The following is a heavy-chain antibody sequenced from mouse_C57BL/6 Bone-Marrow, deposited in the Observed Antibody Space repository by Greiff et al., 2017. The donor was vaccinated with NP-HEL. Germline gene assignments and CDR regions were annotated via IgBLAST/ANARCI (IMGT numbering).Heavy chain of an antibody. D-gene: IGHD3-2*02. J-gene: IGHJ3*01. CDR3: AREGDSSGYV. CDR1: GYAFSSSW. Sequence: VQLVESGPELVKPGASVKISCKASGYAFSSSWMNWVKQRPGKGLEWIGRIYPGDGDTNYNGKFKGKATLTADKSSSTAYMQLSSLTSEDSAVYFCAREGDSSGYVWGQGTLVTVSA. CDR2: IYPGDGDT. V-gene: IGHV1-82*01.